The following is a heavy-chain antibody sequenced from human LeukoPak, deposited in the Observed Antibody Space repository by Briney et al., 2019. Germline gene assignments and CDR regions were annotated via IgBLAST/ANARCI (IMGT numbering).Heavy chain of an antibody. CDR2: ISYDGSNK. CDR1: GFTSSSYA. V-gene: IGHV3-30-3*01. Sequence: GGSLRLSCAASGFTSSSYAMHWVRQAPGKGLEWVAVISYDGSNKYYADSVKGRFTISRDNSKNTLYLQMNSLRAEDTAVYYCARPYRVVGATAGGAFDIWGQGTMVTVSS. D-gene: IGHD1-26*01. CDR3: ARPYRVVGATAGGAFDI. J-gene: IGHJ3*02.